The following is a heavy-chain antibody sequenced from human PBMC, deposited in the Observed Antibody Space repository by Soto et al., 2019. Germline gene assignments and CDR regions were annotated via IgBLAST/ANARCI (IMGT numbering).Heavy chain of an antibody. Sequence: KTSETLSLTCTVSGGSISGGDYYWSWIRQPPGKGLEWIGYIYYSGSTYYNPSLKSRVTISVDTSKNQFSLKLSSVTAADTAVYYCARDRTHYDSSGYTTGTYWGQGTLVTVSS. V-gene: IGHV4-30-4*01. CDR2: IYYSGST. CDR3: ARDRTHYDSSGYTTGTY. CDR1: GGSISGGDYY. D-gene: IGHD3-22*01. J-gene: IGHJ4*02.